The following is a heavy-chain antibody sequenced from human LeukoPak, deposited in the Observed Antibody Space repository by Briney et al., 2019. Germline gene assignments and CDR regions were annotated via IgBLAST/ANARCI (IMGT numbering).Heavy chain of an antibody. D-gene: IGHD3-16*02. CDR2: IYYSGST. CDR1: GGSISSSSYY. CDR3: ARQYYDYVWGSYRYIDY. J-gene: IGHJ4*02. V-gene: IGHV4-39*07. Sequence: SETLSLTCTVSGGSISSSSYYWGWIRQPPGKGLEWIGSIYYSGSTYYNPSLKSRVTISVDTSKNQFSLKLSSVTAADTAVYYCARQYYDYVWGSYRYIDYWGQGTLVTVSS.